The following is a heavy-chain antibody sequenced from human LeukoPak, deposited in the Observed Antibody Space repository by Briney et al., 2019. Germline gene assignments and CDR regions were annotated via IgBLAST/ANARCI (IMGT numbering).Heavy chain of an antibody. CDR1: GFTFSDYY. CDR3: ARDRLTVTTDFDY. V-gene: IGHV3-11*01. J-gene: IGHJ4*02. CDR2: ISSSGSTI. D-gene: IGHD4-17*01. Sequence: PGGSLRLSCAASGFTFSDYYMSWIRQAPGKGLEWVSYISSSGSTIYYADSVKGRFTISRDNAKNSLYLQMNSLRAEDTAVYYCARDRLTVTTDFDYWGQGTLVTASS.